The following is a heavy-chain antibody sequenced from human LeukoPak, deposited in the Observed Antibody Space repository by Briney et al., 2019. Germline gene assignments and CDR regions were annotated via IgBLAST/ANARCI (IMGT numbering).Heavy chain of an antibody. J-gene: IGHJ1*01. D-gene: IGHD3-10*01. CDR2: IDPSDSYT. V-gene: IGHV5-10-1*01. CDR1: GYSFTSYC. Sequence: GESLKISCKGSGYSFTSYCISWVREMPGKGLEWMGRIDPSDSYTNYSPSFQGHVTISADKSISTAYLQWSSLKASDTAMYYCATSHYGSGSYYSIWGQGTLVTVSS. CDR3: ATSHYGSGSYYSI.